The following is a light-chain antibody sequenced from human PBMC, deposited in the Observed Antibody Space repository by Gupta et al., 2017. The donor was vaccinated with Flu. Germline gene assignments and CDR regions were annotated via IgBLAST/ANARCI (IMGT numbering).Light chain of an antibody. Sequence: EIVLTQSPGTLSLSPGERATLSCRASQSVSSSYLAWYQQKPGQAPRLLIYGTSSRATGIPDRFSGSGAGTEFTLTISRREPEDFAVYYCQQEGNSPCTFGQGTKLDIK. CDR2: GTS. CDR3: QQEGNSPCT. V-gene: IGKV3-20*01. J-gene: IGKJ2*02. CDR1: QSVSSSY.